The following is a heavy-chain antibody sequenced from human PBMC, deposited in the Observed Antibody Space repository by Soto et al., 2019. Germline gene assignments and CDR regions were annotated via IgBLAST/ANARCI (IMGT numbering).Heavy chain of an antibody. D-gene: IGHD6-13*01. Sequence: AVKCYFNASGCTFSSYAISWVRQAPGQGLDCIGGIIPIFGTANYAQKFQGRVTITADESTSTAYMELSSLRSEDTAVDYCARDNGSSSWPSWG. CDR1: GCTFSSYA. CDR3: ARDNGSSSWPS. J-gene: IGHJ5*01. V-gene: IGHV1-69*13. CDR2: IIPIFGTA.